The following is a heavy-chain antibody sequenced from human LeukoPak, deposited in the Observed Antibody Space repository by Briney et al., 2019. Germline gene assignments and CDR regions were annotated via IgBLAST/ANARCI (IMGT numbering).Heavy chain of an antibody. D-gene: IGHD6-13*01. V-gene: IGHV4-30-2*01. CDR2: IYHSGST. J-gene: IGHJ4*02. CDR3: ARDRIAAAFDY. Sequence: SQTLSLTCTVSGGSISSGGYYWSWIRQPPGKGLEWIGYIYHSGSTYYNPSLKSRVTISVDRSKNQSSLKLSSVTAADTAVYYCARDRIAAAFDYWGQGTLVTVSS. CDR1: GGSISSGGYY.